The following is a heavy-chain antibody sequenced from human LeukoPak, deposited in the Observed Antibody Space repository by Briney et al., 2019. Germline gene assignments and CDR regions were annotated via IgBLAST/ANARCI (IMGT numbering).Heavy chain of an antibody. J-gene: IGHJ4*02. CDR2: IYSGGST. CDR1: GFTFSDGW. V-gene: IGHV3-53*01. Sequence: GGSLRLSCAASGFTFSDGWMNWVRQAPGKGLEWVSVIYSGGSTYYADSVKGRFTISRDNSKNTLYLQMNSLRAEDTAVYYCARGARDRTVTKHLDYWGQGTLVTVSS. CDR3: ARGARDRTVTKHLDY. D-gene: IGHD4-17*01.